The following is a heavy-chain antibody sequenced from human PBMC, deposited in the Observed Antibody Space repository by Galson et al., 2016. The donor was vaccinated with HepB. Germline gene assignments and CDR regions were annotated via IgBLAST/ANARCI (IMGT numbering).Heavy chain of an antibody. CDR1: GYTFADYY. CDR2: INPISGAT. Sequence: SVKVSCKASGYTFADYYMHWVRQAPGQGLEWMGWINPISGATNSVQKFQGRVTLTRDTSISTAYMELSRLRSDDTAVYYCAREPRVNGEDSFDIWGQGTMVTVSS. CDR3: AREPRVNGEDSFDI. J-gene: IGHJ3*02. V-gene: IGHV1-2*02. D-gene: IGHD3-10*01.